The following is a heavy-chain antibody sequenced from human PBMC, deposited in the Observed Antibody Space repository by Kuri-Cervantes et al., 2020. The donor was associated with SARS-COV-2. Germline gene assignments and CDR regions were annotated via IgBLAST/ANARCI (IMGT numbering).Heavy chain of an antibody. V-gene: IGHV3-49*03. J-gene: IGHJ4*02. CDR3: SRNFWAGYWPSDY. D-gene: IGHD3/OR15-3a*01. Sequence: GESLKISCTTSAFTFDDYALAWFRQAPGKGLEWVGFIRSKAYGETTEYAASVKGRFSISRDDSESIAYLQMNSLKTEDTAVYYCSRNFWAGYWPSDYWGQGTLVTVSS. CDR1: AFTFDDYA. CDR2: IRSKAYGETT.